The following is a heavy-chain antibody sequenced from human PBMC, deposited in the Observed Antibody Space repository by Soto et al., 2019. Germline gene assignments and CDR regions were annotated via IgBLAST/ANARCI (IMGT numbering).Heavy chain of an antibody. V-gene: IGHV4-4*07. CDR1: NGSLSNYY. J-gene: IGHJ5*02. CDR3: ARSSHKENGFDP. D-gene: IGHD6-13*01. CDR2: IYTNGST. Sequence: QVQLQESGPGLVKPSESLSLSCTVSNGSLSNYYWNWIRQPPGKRLEWIGRIYTNGSTTYDPSLRSRVTMSVDTTKSQFSLKLKSVTAADRAMYYCARSSHKENGFDPWGQGTLVTVSS.